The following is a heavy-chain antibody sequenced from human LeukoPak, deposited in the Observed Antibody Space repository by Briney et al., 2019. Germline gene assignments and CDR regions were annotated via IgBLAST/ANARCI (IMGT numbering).Heavy chain of an antibody. CDR3: ARHFTVYWYFDL. CDR1: GYSISSGYY. J-gene: IGHJ2*01. CDR2: IYHSGST. Sequence: SETLSLTCAVSGYSISSGYYWGWIRPPPGKGLEWIGSIYHSGSTYYNPSLKSRVTISVDTSKNQFSLRLSSVTAADTAVYYCARHFTVYWYFDLWGRGTLVTVSS. D-gene: IGHD3-3*02. V-gene: IGHV4-38-2*01.